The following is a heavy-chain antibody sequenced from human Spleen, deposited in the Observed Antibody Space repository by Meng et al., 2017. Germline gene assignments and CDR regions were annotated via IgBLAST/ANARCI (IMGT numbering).Heavy chain of an antibody. CDR2: IYWDGDK. D-gene: IGHD6-13*01. CDR3: AHRRGRAIAGTDYFDY. Sequence: QSSLKESGPTQVKPTQTLPLTCSFSGFSLSTNVGVGWIRQPPGKALEWLALIYWDGDKHYSPSLKSRLTITKDTSKNQVVLTMTNMDPVDTATYYCAHRRGRAIAGTDYFDYWGQGTLVTVSS. J-gene: IGHJ4*02. CDR1: GFSLSTNVG. V-gene: IGHV2-5*02.